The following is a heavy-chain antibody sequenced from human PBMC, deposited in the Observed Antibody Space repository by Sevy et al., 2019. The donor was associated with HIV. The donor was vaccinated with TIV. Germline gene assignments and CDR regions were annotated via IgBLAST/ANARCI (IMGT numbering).Heavy chain of an antibody. CDR3: AGEYSSGWYQAFDV. Sequence: SETLSLTCSISGGSSRSGTYYWSWIRQPAGKGLEWIGRVHTSGRTKYNPSLKSRVTISVDTSKNQFSLRLRSVTAADTAVYYCAGEYSSGWYQAFDVWGQGTMVTVSS. CDR1: GGSSRSGTYY. J-gene: IGHJ3*01. D-gene: IGHD6-13*01. CDR2: VHTSGRT. V-gene: IGHV4-61*02.